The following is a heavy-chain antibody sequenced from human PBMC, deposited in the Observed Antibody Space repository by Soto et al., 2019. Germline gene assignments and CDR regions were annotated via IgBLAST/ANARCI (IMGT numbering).Heavy chain of an antibody. J-gene: IGHJ4*02. D-gene: IGHD3-9*01. CDR1: GFTFSSYG. Sequence: GGSLRLSCAASGFTFSSYGMHWVRQAPGKGLEWVAVISYDGSNKYYADSVKGRFTISRDNSKNTLYLQMNSLRAEDTAVYYCAKPRYFDWLLYYFDYWGQGTLVTVSS. V-gene: IGHV3-30*18. CDR3: AKPRYFDWLLYYFDY. CDR2: ISYDGSNK.